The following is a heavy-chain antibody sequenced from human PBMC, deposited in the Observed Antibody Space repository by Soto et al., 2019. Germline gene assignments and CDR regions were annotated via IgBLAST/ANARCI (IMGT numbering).Heavy chain of an antibody. V-gene: IGHV1-69*06. CDR1: GATFSTYG. CDR2: ILPMFRKT. CDR3: ERVVQLGSNYGMDV. J-gene: IGHJ6*02. Sequence: QVRLAQSGAEVKSPGSSVRVSCKASGATFSTYGITWVRQAPRQGLEWVGAILPMFRKTNYAQKFQGRVTIIADKSPDTVYLDLSRLRSDDTAIYFCERVVQLGSNYGMDVWGQGTTVVVSS. D-gene: IGHD1-1*01.